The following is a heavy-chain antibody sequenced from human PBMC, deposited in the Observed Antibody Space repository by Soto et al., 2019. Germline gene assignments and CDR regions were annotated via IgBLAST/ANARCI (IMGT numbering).Heavy chain of an antibody. CDR1: GDSVSKYY. CDR3: ARSPAYGDYANLDT. CDR2: IYTTRSP. V-gene: IGHV4-4*07. D-gene: IGHD4-17*01. Sequence: SETLSLTCTVSGDSVSKYYWNWIRQPAGKGLEWLWRIYTTRSPNYNPSLKSRVTMSVDTSKNQFSLKLNLSSVTAADTAVYYCARSPAYGDYANLDTWGQGTLVTVSS. J-gene: IGHJ5*02.